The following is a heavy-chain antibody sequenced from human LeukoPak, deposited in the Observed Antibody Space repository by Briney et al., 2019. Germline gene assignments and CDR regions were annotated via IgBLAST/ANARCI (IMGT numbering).Heavy chain of an antibody. D-gene: IGHD3-22*01. CDR1: GFTFSSYG. J-gene: IGHJ4*02. Sequence: GGSLRLSCAASGFTFSSYGMSWVRQAPGKGLEWVSAISGSGGSTYYADSVKGRFTISRDNSKNTVHLQMNSLRAEDTAMYYCARRAGDYSHPYDYWGQGTLVTVSS. CDR2: ISGSGGST. CDR3: ARRAGDYSHPYDY. V-gene: IGHV3-23*01.